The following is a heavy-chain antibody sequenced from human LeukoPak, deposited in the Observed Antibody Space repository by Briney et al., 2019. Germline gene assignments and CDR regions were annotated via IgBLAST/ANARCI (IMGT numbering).Heavy chain of an antibody. CDR2: INHSGST. CDR1: GGSFSGYY. CDR3: ARSPYYDILTGYPAGYFDY. V-gene: IGHV4-34*01. Sequence: SETLSLTCAVYGGSFSGYYWSWIRQPPGKGLEWIGEINHSGSTNYNPSLKSRATISVDTSKNQFSLKLSSVTAADTAVYYCARSPYYDILTGYPAGYFDYWGQGTLVTVSS. J-gene: IGHJ4*02. D-gene: IGHD3-9*01.